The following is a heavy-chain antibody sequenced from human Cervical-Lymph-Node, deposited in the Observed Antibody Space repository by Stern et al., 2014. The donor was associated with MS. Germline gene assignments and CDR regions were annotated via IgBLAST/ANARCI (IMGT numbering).Heavy chain of an antibody. D-gene: IGHD3-3*01. CDR3: ARGSRYHDFWTAYYGHFED. J-gene: IGHJ4*02. CDR2: AIPLFGTA. Sequence: VQLVESGAEVKKPGSSVKVSCKVSGGTFDNHAINWVRQAPGQGLEWMGAAIPLFGTADYSQQFQGSGTIISDGHTRPVCWELRSLNSDNSAVYYCARGSRYHDFWTAYYGHFEDWGQGTLITVSS. CDR1: GGTFDNHA. V-gene: IGHV1-69*19.